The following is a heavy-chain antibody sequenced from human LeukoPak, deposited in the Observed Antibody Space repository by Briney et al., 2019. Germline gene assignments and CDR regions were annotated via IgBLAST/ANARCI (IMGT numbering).Heavy chain of an antibody. Sequence: GEPLKISCKGSGYSFTSYWIAWVRQMPVKGLEWMGIIYPGDSDTSYSPSFQGQVTISADKSISTAYLQWSSLKASDTAMYYCARLGDYGMDVWGQGTTVAVSS. CDR3: ARLGDYGMDV. J-gene: IGHJ6*02. V-gene: IGHV5-51*01. CDR2: IYPGDSDT. CDR1: GYSFTSYW.